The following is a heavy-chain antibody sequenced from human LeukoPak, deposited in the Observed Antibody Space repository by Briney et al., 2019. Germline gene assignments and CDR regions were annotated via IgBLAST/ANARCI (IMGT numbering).Heavy chain of an antibody. J-gene: IGHJ4*02. CDR2: IYRSGST. CDR1: GGSISNYY. Sequence: SETLSLTCTVSGGSISNYYWNWIRQPAGKGLEWIGHIYRSGSTNYNPSLKSRVTMSVDTSKNQFSLKLSSVTVADTAVCYCARGQSPYRPSYFDYWGQGTLVTVSS. D-gene: IGHD3-16*02. V-gene: IGHV4-4*07. CDR3: ARGQSPYRPSYFDY.